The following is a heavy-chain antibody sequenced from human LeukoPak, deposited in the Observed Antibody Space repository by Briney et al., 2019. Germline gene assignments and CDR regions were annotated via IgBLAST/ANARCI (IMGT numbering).Heavy chain of an antibody. CDR3: ARDLEHYDFWSGPYYYMDV. CDR2: ISSSSSYI. V-gene: IGHV3-21*01. D-gene: IGHD3-3*01. CDR1: EFTFSSYS. J-gene: IGHJ6*03. Sequence: GGSLRLSCAASEFTFSSYSMNWVRQAPGKGLEWVSSISSSSSYIYYADSVKGRFTISRDNAKNSLYLQMNSLRAEDTAVYYCARDLEHYDFWSGPYYYMDVWGKGTTVTVSS.